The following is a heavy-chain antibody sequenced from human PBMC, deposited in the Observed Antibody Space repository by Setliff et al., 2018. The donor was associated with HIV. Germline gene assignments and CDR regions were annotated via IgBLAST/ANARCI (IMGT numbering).Heavy chain of an antibody. V-gene: IGHV1-69*10. CDR2: IVPILGIA. D-gene: IGHD3-3*01. CDR3: TRSVLQFFGVVVDFDF. J-gene: IGHJ4*02. CDR1: GGTFTNSA. Sequence: ASVKVSCKASGGTFTNSAIGWVRQAPGQGLEWMGAIVPILGIANSAQKFQGRVTITTDESTNTVYMELSSLTSDDTAVYYCTRSVLQFFGVVVDFDFWGQGTLVTVSS.